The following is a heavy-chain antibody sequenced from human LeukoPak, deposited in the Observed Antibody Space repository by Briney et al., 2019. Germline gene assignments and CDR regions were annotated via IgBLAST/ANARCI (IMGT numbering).Heavy chain of an antibody. J-gene: IGHJ4*02. V-gene: IGHV3-48*01. CDR3: VRDDSRGQSLGVIY. CDR2: INADSSKI. D-gene: IGHD3-22*01. Sequence: GGSLRLSCAASGFTFSTYNMNWVRQAPGKGLEWISYINADSSKIQYADSVRGRFTTSRDNAKNSLYLQINSLIAEDTAVYYCVRDDSRGQSLGVIYWGQGSLVTVSS. CDR1: GFTFSTYN.